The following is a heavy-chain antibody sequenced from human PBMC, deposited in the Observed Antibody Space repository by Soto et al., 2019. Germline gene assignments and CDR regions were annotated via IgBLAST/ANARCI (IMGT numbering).Heavy chain of an antibody. CDR3: ARGGIQLSYAFDY. D-gene: IGHD5-18*01. Sequence: SETLSLTCSVSGTSVSNYYWSWIRQPAGKGLEHIGRIYTSGSTSYNPSLKGRVTMSMDTSQTQIYLNLTSVTAADTAVYYCARGGIQLSYAFDYWGQGIQVTVSS. J-gene: IGHJ4*02. CDR2: IYTSGST. CDR1: GTSVSNYY. V-gene: IGHV4-4*07.